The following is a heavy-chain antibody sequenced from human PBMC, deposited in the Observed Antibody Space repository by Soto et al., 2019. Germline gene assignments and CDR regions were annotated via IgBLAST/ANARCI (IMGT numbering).Heavy chain of an antibody. J-gene: IGHJ5*02. V-gene: IGHV5-51*01. CDR3: ARAFDTSCWCDH. D-gene: IGHD2-2*01. CDR1: GYSFTTHW. CDR2: IYPGDSDT. Sequence: GESLKTSCQSSGYSFTTHWIAWVRQMPGKGRECMGIIYPGDSDTRYSPSFQGQVTISADKSINTAYLQWSSLKASDSAIYYCARAFDTSCWCDHWGQGTLVTVSS.